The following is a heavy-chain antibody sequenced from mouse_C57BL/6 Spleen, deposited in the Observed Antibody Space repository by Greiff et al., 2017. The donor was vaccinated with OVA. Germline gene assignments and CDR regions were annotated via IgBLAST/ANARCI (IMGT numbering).Heavy chain of an antibody. J-gene: IGHJ4*01. V-gene: IGHV1-26*01. D-gene: IGHD1-1*01. CDR2: INPNNGGT. CDR1: GYTFTDYY. CDR3: ARNYVSYAMDY. Sequence: LQQSGPELVKPGASVKISCKASGYTFTDYYMNWVKQSHGKSLEWIGDINPNNGGTSYNQKFKGKATLTVDKSSSTAYMELRSLTSEDSAVYYCARNYVSYAMDYWGQGTSVTVSS.